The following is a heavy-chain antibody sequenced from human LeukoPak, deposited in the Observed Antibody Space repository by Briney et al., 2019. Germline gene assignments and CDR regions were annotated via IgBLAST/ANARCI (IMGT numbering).Heavy chain of an antibody. CDR1: GFTFSGYA. CDR2: ISGSGGSA. J-gene: IGHJ4*02. Sequence: GGSLRLSCAASGFTFSGYAMSWVRQAPGKGLEWVSAISGSGGSAYYADSVKGRFTISRDNSKNTLYLQMNSLRAEDTAVYYCAKEYLSRRYFDYWGQGTLVTVSS. V-gene: IGHV3-23*01. CDR3: AKEYLSRRYFDY. D-gene: IGHD3-10*01.